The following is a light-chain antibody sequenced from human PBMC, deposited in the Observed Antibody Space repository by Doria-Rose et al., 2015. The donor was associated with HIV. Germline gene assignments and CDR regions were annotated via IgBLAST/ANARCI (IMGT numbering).Light chain of an antibody. CDR3: HQYGTSWT. Sequence: TQSPGTLSLSPGERATLSCRASQSFSSTYLAWYQQKSGQAPSLLIYDGSTRATGIPDRISASGSGTDFTLTINRLEPEDFALYYCHQYGTSWTFGQGTKVEI. J-gene: IGKJ1*01. V-gene: IGKV3-20*01. CDR2: DGS. CDR1: QSFSSTY.